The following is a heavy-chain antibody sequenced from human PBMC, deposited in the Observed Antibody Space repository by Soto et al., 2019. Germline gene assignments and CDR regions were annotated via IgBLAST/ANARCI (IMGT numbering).Heavy chain of an antibody. J-gene: IGHJ3*02. CDR3: ASDLIPYYYDSSGPWAFDI. V-gene: IGHV1-69*06. CDR2: IIPIFGTA. Sequence: AASVKVSCKASGGTFSSYAISWVRQAPGQGLDWMGGIIPIFGTANYAQKFQGRVTITADKSTSTAYMELSSLRSEDTAVYYCASDLIPYYYDSSGPWAFDIWGQGTMVTVSS. CDR1: GGTFSSYA. D-gene: IGHD3-22*01.